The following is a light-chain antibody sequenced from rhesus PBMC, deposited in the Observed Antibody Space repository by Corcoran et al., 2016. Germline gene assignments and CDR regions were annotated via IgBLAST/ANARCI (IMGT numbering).Light chain of an antibody. CDR2: EAS. CDR3: QHYYRIPYS. CDR1: QGITND. V-gene: IGKV1-25*01. Sequence: DIQMTQSPSSLSASVGDRVTLICRASQGITNDLAWYQQKRGESSKLLIYEASTLQRGVPSRFSGSGSGTDFTFTISSLQSEDFATYYCQHYYRIPYSFGQGTKVEI. J-gene: IGKJ2*01.